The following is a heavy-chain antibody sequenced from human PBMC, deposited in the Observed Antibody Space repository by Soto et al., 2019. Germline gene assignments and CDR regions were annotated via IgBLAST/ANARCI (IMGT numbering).Heavy chain of an antibody. J-gene: IGHJ6*02. CDR1: CDSVSRYY. CDR3: ARAPTYSYGSGTPYYFYAMDV. D-gene: IGHD3-10*01. Sequence: SETLSLTCTVSCDSVSRYYWNWIRQPPGKGLEWIGYIYNSGSTNYNPSLKSRVTISVDTSKNQFSLTLTSVTAADTAVYYCARAPTYSYGSGTPYYFYAMDVWGQGTTVTVSS. CDR2: IYNSGST. V-gene: IGHV4-59*02.